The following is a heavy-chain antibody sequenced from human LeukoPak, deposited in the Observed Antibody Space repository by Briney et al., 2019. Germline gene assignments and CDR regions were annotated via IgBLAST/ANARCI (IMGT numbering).Heavy chain of an antibody. J-gene: IGHJ4*02. V-gene: IGHV1-69*04. CDR1: GGTFSSYA. CDR2: IIPMLGIA. CDR3: ATVGDSSYYFAH. Sequence: PGASVKVSCKASGGTFSSYAITWVRQAPGQGLEWMGRIIPMLGIANYAQKFLGRVTITADKATSTAYMELSSLSSEDTAVYSCATVGDSSYYFAHWGQGTLVTVSS. D-gene: IGHD6-6*01.